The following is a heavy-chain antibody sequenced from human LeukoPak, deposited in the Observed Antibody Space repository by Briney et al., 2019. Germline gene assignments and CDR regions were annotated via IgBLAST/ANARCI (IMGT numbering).Heavy chain of an antibody. CDR3: AKDLFRSPQIDY. V-gene: IGHV3-30*18. D-gene: IGHD1-26*01. J-gene: IGHJ4*02. Sequence: GRSLRLSCAASGFTFRSYGMHWVRQAPGKGLEWVALISYDGSDKYYADSVKGRFTISRDNSKNTLYLQMNSLRAEDTAVYYCAKDLFRSPQIDYWGQGTLVTVSS. CDR2: ISYDGSDK. CDR1: GFTFRSYG.